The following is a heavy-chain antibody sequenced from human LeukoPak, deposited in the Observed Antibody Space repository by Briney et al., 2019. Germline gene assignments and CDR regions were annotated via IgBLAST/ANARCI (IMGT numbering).Heavy chain of an antibody. V-gene: IGHV3-9*01. Sequence: GGSLRLSCAASGFTFDDYAMHWVRQAPGKGVEWVSGISWNSGSIGYADSVKGRFTISRDNAKNSLYLQMNSLRAEDTALYYCAKGSQYQLLSYYFDYWGQGTLVTVSS. CDR3: AKGSQYQLLSYYFDY. CDR1: GFTFDDYA. J-gene: IGHJ4*02. CDR2: ISWNSGSI. D-gene: IGHD2-2*01.